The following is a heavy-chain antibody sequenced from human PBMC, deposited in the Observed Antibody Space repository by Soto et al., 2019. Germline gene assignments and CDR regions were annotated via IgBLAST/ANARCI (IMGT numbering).Heavy chain of an antibody. CDR2: ISAYNGNT. D-gene: IGHD2-2*01. J-gene: IGHJ6*02. CDR1: GYTFTSYG. CDR3: ARVRGDIVVVPAATPYYYYSMDV. Sequence: QVQLVQSGAEVKKPGASVKVSCKASGYTFTSYGISWVRQAPGQGLEWMGWISAYNGNTNYAQKIQGRVTMTTDTSTSTAYMELRSLRSDDTAVYYCARVRGDIVVVPAATPYYYYSMDVWGQGTKVIVSS. V-gene: IGHV1-18*01.